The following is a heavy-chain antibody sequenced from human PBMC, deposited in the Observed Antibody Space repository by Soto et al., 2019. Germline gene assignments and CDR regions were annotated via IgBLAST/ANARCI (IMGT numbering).Heavy chain of an antibody. J-gene: IGHJ6*02. CDR1: GVSFNDYY. CDR3: AGREYSSSSFYYYYDAVDV. Sequence: QVQLQPWGAGLLKPSETLSLTCAVYGVSFNDYYWTWIRQPPGKGLEWIGEINQGGSTNNSPSLKSRLTMSVDTSNNQCSLKLISVTAADTAVYYCAGREYSSSSFYYYYDAVDVWGHGTTVTVSS. CDR2: INQGGST. V-gene: IGHV4-34*01. D-gene: IGHD6-6*01.